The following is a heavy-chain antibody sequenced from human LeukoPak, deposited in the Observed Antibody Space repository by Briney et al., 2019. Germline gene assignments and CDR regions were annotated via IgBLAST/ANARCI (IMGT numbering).Heavy chain of an antibody. CDR3: PKGASSTWFDP. V-gene: IGHV3-23*01. CDR2: ISASGGST. D-gene: IGHD2-2*01. CDR1: GFTFTSYA. Sequence: GASLRLSCAASGFTFTSYAMSWVRQAPGKGLEWVSSISASGGSTFYADSVKGRFTISRDNSKNTLFLQMNSLRAEDTAVYYCPKGASSTWFDPWGQGTLVTVSS. J-gene: IGHJ5*02.